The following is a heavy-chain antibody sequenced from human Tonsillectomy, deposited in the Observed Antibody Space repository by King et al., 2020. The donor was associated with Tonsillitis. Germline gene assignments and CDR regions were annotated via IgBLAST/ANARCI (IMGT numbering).Heavy chain of an antibody. V-gene: IGHV3-30*18. CDR3: AKVGQGRGLNFDN. J-gene: IGHJ4*02. CDR2: ISYDGSSK. Sequence: VQLVESGGDVVQPGRSLRLSCAASGFSFSSYGMHWVRQAPGKGLEWVALISYDGSSKYYADSVKGRFTVSRDASEKTLFLQMDSLRAEDTAVYYCAKVGQGRGLNFDNWGQGTLVTVSS. D-gene: IGHD1-26*01. CDR1: GFSFSSYG.